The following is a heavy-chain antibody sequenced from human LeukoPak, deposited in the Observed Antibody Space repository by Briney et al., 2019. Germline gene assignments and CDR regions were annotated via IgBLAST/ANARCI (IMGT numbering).Heavy chain of an antibody. CDR2: IYYSGST. CDR3: AGESSPTTVARMDV. V-gene: IGHV4-61*05. Sequence: PSETLSLTCTVSGGSIGSSSYYWGWIRQPPGKGLEWIGYIYYSGSTNYNPSLKSRVTISVDTSKNQFSLKLSSVTAADTAVYYCAGESSPTTVARMDVWGQGTTVTVSS. J-gene: IGHJ6*02. D-gene: IGHD4-23*01. CDR1: GGSIGSSSYY.